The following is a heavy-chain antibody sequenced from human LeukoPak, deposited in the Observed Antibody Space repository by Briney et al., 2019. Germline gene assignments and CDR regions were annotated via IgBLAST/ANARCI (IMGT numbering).Heavy chain of an antibody. J-gene: IGHJ4*02. CDR2: ISAYNGNT. CDR1: GYTFTSHG. Sequence: ASVKVSCKASGYTFTSHGISWVRQAPGQGLEWMGWISAYNGNTNYAQKLQGRVTMTTDTSTSTAYMELRSLRSDDTAVYYCAAGSRGPTQPHYFDYWGQGTLVTVSS. V-gene: IGHV1-18*01. CDR3: AAGSRGPTQPHYFDY. D-gene: IGHD3-10*01.